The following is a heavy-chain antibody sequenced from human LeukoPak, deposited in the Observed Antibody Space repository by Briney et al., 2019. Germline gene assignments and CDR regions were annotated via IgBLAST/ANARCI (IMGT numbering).Heavy chain of an antibody. D-gene: IGHD2-15*01. Sequence: GGSLRLSCAASGFTFSNAWMSWVRQAPGKGLEWVGRIRSKTEGGAADYAAPVKGRFTISRDDSKDTLYLQMNSLRAEDTAVYYCAKDRGYCSGGSCYYTFSIFDYWGQGTLVTVSS. CDR2: IRSKTEGGAA. J-gene: IGHJ4*02. CDR1: GFTFSNAW. V-gene: IGHV3-15*01. CDR3: AKDRGYCSGGSCYYTFSIFDY.